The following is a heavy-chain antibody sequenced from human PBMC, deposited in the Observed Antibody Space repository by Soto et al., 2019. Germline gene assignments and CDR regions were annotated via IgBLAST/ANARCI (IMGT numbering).Heavy chain of an antibody. J-gene: IGHJ5*02. D-gene: IGHD3-10*01. CDR2: IIHIFGTA. V-gene: IGHV1-69*01. CDR3: YGSGSYYRASA. CDR1: GGRFGSYA. Sequence: GXSVEVCSEACGGRFGSYARRWLQHSPGQGLEWMGGIIHIFGTANYAQKFQGRVTITADESTSTAYMELRSLRSEDTAVYYCYGSGSYYRASAWGQGTLVPVSS.